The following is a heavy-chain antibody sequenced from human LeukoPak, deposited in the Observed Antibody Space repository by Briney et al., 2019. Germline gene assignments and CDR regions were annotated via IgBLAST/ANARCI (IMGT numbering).Heavy chain of an antibody. CDR2: IHTGGTT. CDR1: GFTFSRNY. J-gene: IGHJ4*02. D-gene: IGHD6-6*01. CDR3: ARGTPSYSSSQNYFDY. V-gene: IGHV3-66*02. Sequence: GGSLRLSCAASGFTFSRNYMSWVRQAPGKGLEWVSVIHTGGTTYYSDSVKGRFTISRDNSKNTLYLQMNGLRTEDTAVYYCARGTPSYSSSQNYFDYWGPGTLVTVSP.